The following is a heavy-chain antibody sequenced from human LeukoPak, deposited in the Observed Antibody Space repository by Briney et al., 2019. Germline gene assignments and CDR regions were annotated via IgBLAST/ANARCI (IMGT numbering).Heavy chain of an antibody. J-gene: IGHJ3*02. CDR1: GGSISSSNYY. CDR2: KFYRGST. Sequence: SDTLSLTCTVSGGSISSSNYYWGWIRQPPGKGLEWIGSKFYRGSTFYNLSLKSRVTISVDTSKNQFSLKLNSVTAADTAVYYCARLFCSSSGGYCYSGDIWGQGTMVTVPT. D-gene: IGHD2-15*01. CDR3: ARLFCSSSGGYCYSGDI. V-gene: IGHV4-39*01.